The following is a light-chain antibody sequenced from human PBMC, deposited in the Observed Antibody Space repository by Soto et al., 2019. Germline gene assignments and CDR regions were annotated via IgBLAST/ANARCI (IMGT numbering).Light chain of an antibody. Sequence: DIQLTQSPSTLSASVGDRVTISCRASQSISSWLAWYQQKPGKAPNLLIYKASSLERVVPSRFSGSGSGTEVTLTISSLQADDFATYYCQQYNNYPLTFGGGTKVEIK. CDR3: QQYNNYPLT. CDR2: KAS. CDR1: QSISSW. J-gene: IGKJ4*01. V-gene: IGKV1-5*03.